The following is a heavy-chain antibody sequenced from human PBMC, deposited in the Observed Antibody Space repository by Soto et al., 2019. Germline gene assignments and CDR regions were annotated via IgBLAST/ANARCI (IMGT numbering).Heavy chain of an antibody. CDR2: IYHSGST. D-gene: IGHD3-22*01. J-gene: IGHJ4*02. CDR3: ARGHRYDSPRCLFDY. Sequence: SETLSLTCTVSGGFISSYYWSWIRQPPGKGLEWIGDIYHSGSTNYNPSLKSRVTISVDTSKNQFSLKLSSVTAADTAVYYCARGHRYDSPRCLFDYWGQGTLVTVSS. CDR1: GGFISSYY. V-gene: IGHV4-59*12.